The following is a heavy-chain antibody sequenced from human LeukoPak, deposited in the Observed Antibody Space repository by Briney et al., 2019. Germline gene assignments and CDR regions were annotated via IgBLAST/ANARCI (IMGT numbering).Heavy chain of an antibody. CDR3: ARVRSGSSDYYYYYMDV. J-gene: IGHJ6*03. CDR2: ISSNGGNI. V-gene: IGHV3-64*01. CDR1: GFTFSSCA. Sequence: PGGSLRLSCAASGFTFSSCAMHWVRQAPGKGLEYVSVISSNGGNIYYANSVKGRFTISRDNSKNTLYLQMGSLRSEDTAVYYCARVRSGSSDYYYYYMDVWGKGTTVTISS. D-gene: IGHD1-26*01.